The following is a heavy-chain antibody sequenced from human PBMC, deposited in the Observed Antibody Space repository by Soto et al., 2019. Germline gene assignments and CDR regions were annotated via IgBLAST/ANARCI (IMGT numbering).Heavy chain of an antibody. CDR2: ISYDGSNK. Sequence: ESGGGVVQPGRSLRLSCAASGFTFSSYGMHWVRQAPGKGLEWVAVISYDGSNKYYADSVKGRFTISRDNSKNTLYLQMNSLRAEDTAVYYCAKEGDYDTSCDYWGQGTLVTVSS. J-gene: IGHJ4*02. CDR1: GFTFSSYG. D-gene: IGHD3-9*01. CDR3: AKEGDYDTSCDY. V-gene: IGHV3-30*18.